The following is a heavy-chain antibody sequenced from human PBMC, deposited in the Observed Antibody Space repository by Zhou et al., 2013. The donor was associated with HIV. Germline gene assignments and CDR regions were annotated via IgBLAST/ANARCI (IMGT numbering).Heavy chain of an antibody. CDR3: ARRSSTTSGGHDGFDI. Sequence: QVHLSQSGAEVKKPGSSVKVSCKGIFNNYAINWVRQATGQGLEWMGWMNPNSGNTGYAQKFQGRITLTRNTSINTAYMDLSSLRLEDTAVYYCARRSSTTSGGHDGFDIWGQGTMVTVSS. J-gene: IGHJ3*02. V-gene: IGHV1-8*03. CDR1: IFNNYA. D-gene: IGHD2-8*02. CDR2: MNPNSGNT.